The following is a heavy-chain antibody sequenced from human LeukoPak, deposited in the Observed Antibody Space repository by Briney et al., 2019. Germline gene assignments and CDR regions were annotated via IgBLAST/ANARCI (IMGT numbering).Heavy chain of an antibody. CDR1: GFTVSSNS. CDR2: IYSDNT. D-gene: IGHD3-22*01. J-gene: IGHJ4*02. CDR3: ARVNTYYYDSSGLDY. Sequence: GGSLRLSCTVSGFTVSSNSMSWVRQAPGKGLEWVSFIYSDNTHYSDSVKGRFTISRDNSKNTLYLQMNSLRAEDTAVYYCARVNTYYYDSSGLDYWGQGTLVTVSS. V-gene: IGHV3-53*01.